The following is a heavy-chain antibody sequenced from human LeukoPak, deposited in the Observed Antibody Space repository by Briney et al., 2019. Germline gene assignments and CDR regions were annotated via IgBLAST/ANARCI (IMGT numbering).Heavy chain of an antibody. CDR2: ISGSGGST. D-gene: IGHD3-3*01. CDR3: AKDIFGQIDAFDI. V-gene: IGHV3-23*01. J-gene: IGHJ3*02. CDR1: GSTFSRYW. Sequence: PGGSLRLSCAASGSTFSRYWMHWVRQAPGKGLEWVSAISGSGGSTYYADSVKGRFTISRDNSKNTLYLQMNSLRAEDTAVYYCAKDIFGQIDAFDIWGQGTMVTVSS.